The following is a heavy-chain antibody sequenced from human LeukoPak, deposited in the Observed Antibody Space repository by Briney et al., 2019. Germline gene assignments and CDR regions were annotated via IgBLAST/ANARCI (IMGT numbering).Heavy chain of an antibody. J-gene: IGHJ4*02. D-gene: IGHD3-10*01. V-gene: IGHV4-59*01. CDR2: IYYSGST. CDR1: GGSINSYY. CDR3: ARGRVGS. Sequence: SETLSLTCTVSGGSINSYYWSWIRQPPGKGLEWIGYIYYSGSTNYNPSLKSRVTISVDTSKNQFSLKLSSVTAADTAVYYCARGRVGSWGQGTLVTVSS.